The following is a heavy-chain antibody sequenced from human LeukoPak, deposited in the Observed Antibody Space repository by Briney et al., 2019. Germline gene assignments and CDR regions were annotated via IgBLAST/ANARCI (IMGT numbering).Heavy chain of an antibody. CDR2: ISGSAGNT. CDR3: AKGLHYSDASGLFDY. CDR1: GFTLSNYA. D-gene: IGHD3-22*01. V-gene: IGHV3-23*01. J-gene: IGHJ4*02. Sequence: GGSLRLSCAASGFTLSNYAMSWVRHAQAKGLARVSRISGSAGNTYYADSVKGRFTISRDISKNTLFLQMNSLRAADTATYYCAKGLHYSDASGLFDYWGQGTLVTVSS.